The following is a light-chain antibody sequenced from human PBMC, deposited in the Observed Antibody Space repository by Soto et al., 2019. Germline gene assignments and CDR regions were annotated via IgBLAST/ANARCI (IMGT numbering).Light chain of an antibody. CDR1: QSISSW. J-gene: IGKJ1*01. Sequence: IQITQSTSTLSASVGDIVTITCRASQSISSWLAWYQQKPGKAPKLLIYKASSLESGVPSRFSGSGSGTEFTLTISSLQPDDFATYYCQQYNSYSWTFGQGTKVDIK. CDR2: KAS. V-gene: IGKV1-5*03. CDR3: QQYNSYSWT.